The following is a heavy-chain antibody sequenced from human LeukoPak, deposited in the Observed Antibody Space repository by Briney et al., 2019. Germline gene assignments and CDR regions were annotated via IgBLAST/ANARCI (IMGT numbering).Heavy chain of an antibody. CDR2: MNPNSGNT. V-gene: IGHV1-8*02. CDR1: GYTFTSYG. Sequence: GASVKVSCKASGYTFTSYGIRWVRQAPGQGLEWMGWMNPNSGNTGYAQKFQGRVTMTRNKSISTAYMELSSLRSEDTAVYYCARGLELWFGEAGVGWFDPWGQGTLVTVSS. D-gene: IGHD3-10*01. J-gene: IGHJ5*02. CDR3: ARGLELWFGEAGVGWFDP.